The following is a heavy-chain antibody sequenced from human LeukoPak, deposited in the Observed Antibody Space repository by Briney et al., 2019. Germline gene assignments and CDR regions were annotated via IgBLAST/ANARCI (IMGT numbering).Heavy chain of an antibody. D-gene: IGHD5-24*01. CDR2: IKQDESVI. CDR1: GFSFSTHW. Sequence: GGSLRLSCAASGFSFSTHWMRWFRQAPGKGLEWVALIKQDESVIHYVDSVKGRFTISRDNAKNSLSLQMNSLRADDRAVYYCAGDEGWTFDMWGQGTKVSVSS. V-gene: IGHV3-7*01. J-gene: IGHJ3*02. CDR3: AGDEGWTFDM.